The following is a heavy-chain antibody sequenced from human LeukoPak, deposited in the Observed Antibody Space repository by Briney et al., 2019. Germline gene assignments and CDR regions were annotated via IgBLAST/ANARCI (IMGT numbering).Heavy chain of an antibody. CDR1: GASISSYC. V-gene: IGHV4-59*01. CDR2: IYYSGST. J-gene: IGHJ4*02. Sequence: KPSETLSLTCTVSGASISSYCWSWIRQPPGKGLEWIGYIYYSGSTDYNPSLKSRVTISVDTSKNQFSLKLSSVTAADTAVYYCARKGVTKSYSDYWGQGTLVTVSS. CDR3: ARKGVTKSYSDY. D-gene: IGHD4-23*01.